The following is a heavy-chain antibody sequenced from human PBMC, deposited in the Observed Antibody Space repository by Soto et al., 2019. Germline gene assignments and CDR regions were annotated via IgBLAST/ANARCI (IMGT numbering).Heavy chain of an antibody. V-gene: IGHV4-31*03. CDR1: GGSISSGGYY. Sequence: SETLSLTCTVSGGSISSGGYYWSWIRQHPGKGLEWIGYIYYSGSTYYNPSLKSRVTILVDTSKNQFSLKLSSVTAADTAVYYCARAPVASSWFPPEYYYYYYGMDVWGQGTTVTVSS. CDR2: IYYSGST. CDR3: ARAPVASSWFPPEYYYYYYGMDV. J-gene: IGHJ6*02. D-gene: IGHD6-13*01.